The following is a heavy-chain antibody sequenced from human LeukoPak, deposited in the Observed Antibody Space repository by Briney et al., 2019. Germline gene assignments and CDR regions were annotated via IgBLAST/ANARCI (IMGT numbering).Heavy chain of an antibody. CDR3: ASRELLSDPFDY. CDR1: GYTFTSNY. D-gene: IGHD1-26*01. Sequence: GASVKVSCKAFGYTFTSNYMHWVRQAPGQGPEWMGVISPSGGSTTYAQKFQGRVTMTRDTSISTAYMELSRLRSDDTAVYYCASRELLSDPFDYWGQGTLVTVSS. J-gene: IGHJ4*02. V-gene: IGHV1-46*01. CDR2: ISPSGGST.